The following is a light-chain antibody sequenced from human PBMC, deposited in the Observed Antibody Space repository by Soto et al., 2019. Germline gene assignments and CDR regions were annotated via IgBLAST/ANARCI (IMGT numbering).Light chain of an antibody. CDR2: RAS. Sequence: EIVLTQSPATLSLSPGERATLSFRASQSVGSLLAWYQQKPGQAPRLLIYRASSRATGISGSFSGSGSGTEFTLTITSLQSEDFAVYYCQQYNEWPITFGQGTRLEIK. V-gene: IGKV3-15*01. J-gene: IGKJ5*01. CDR1: QSVGSL. CDR3: QQYNEWPIT.